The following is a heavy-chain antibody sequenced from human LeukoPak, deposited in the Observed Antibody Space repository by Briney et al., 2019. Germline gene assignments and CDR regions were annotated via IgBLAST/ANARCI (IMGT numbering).Heavy chain of an antibody. Sequence: GGSLRLSCAASGFTFTNYAMSWVRQAPGKGLEWVSRVSSSGGDTFYADSVKGRFTISRDNSKNTLYVQMNILRAEDPAVYYCAKDNGSCSTRSCFKPFEFWGQGPLVPVSS. D-gene: IGHD2-15*01. J-gene: IGHJ1*01. CDR1: GFTFTNYA. CDR3: AKDNGSCSTRSCFKPFEF. CDR2: VSSSGGDT. V-gene: IGHV3-23*01.